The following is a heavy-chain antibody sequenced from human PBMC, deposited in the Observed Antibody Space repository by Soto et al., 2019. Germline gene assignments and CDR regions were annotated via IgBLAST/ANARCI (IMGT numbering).Heavy chain of an antibody. D-gene: IGHD5-12*01. CDR1: GDTFNDYY. CDR2: INPHGGVT. CDR3: ARESGGATATLDYYYFYMDV. J-gene: IGHJ6*03. V-gene: IGHV1-2*04. Sequence: QVQLVQSGAEVKRPGASVTVSCRSSGDTFNDYYIHWVRQAPGQGLEWMGWINPHGGVTKYAQKCQGWVSMTRDTSIRTVYMQLSRLRSDDTAGYYCARESGGATATLDYYYFYMDVWGTGTTVTVSS.